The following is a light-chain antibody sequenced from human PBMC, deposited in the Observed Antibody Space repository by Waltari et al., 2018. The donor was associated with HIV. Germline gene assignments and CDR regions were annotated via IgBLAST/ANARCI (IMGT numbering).Light chain of an antibody. CDR1: QSVNDY. CDR3: QQRSNWPPLT. Sequence: EIVLTQSPATLSLSPGDRATLSCRASQSVNDYIAWYQHKPGQAPRLLSYDVSTRATGIPARFSGSRSGTDFTLTISSLEPEDFAVYYCQQRSNWPPLTFGGGTKVEIK. J-gene: IGKJ4*01. CDR2: DVS. V-gene: IGKV3-11*01.